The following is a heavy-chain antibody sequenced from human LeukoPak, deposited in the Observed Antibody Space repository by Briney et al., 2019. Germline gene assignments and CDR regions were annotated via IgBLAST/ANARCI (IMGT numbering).Heavy chain of an antibody. CDR3: TTAYEILTGYNGPDY. Sequence: PGGSLRLSCAASGFTFSNYALHWVRQAPGKGLEWVAVISYDGSNKFYADSVKGRFTISRDNSKNTLYLQMNSLRAEDTVVYNRTTAYEILTGYNGPDYWGQGTLVTVSS. V-gene: IGHV3-30*04. CDR2: ISYDGSNK. J-gene: IGHJ4*02. D-gene: IGHD3-9*01. CDR1: GFTFSNYA.